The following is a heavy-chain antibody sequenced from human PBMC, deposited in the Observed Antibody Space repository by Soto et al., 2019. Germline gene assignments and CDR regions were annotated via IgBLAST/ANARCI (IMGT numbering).Heavy chain of an antibody. CDR1: GFIFDSYG. V-gene: IGHV3-30*18. CDR3: AKDDYRSGSYYDY. J-gene: IGHJ4*01. Sequence: GGSLRLSCAASGFIFDSYGIHWVRQAPGKGLEWVAVISYDGSSQNYADSVKGRFTISRDSSKNMVYLQMNSLRAEDTAVYYCAKDDYRSGSYYDYWGHGTLVTVSS. D-gene: IGHD3-10*01. CDR2: ISYDGSSQ.